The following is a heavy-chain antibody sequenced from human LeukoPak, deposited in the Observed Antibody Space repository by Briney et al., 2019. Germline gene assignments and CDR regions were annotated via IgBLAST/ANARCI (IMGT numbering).Heavy chain of an antibody. CDR3: AKGWELPSDY. J-gene: IGHJ4*02. CDR1: GFTFDDYG. Sequence: GGSLRLSCAASGFTFDDYGMSWVRQAPGKGLEWVSGINWNGGSTGYADSVKGRFTISRDNAKNTLYLQMNSLRAEDTAVYYCAKGWELPSDYWGQGTLVTVSS. V-gene: IGHV3-20*04. D-gene: IGHD1-26*01. CDR2: INWNGGST.